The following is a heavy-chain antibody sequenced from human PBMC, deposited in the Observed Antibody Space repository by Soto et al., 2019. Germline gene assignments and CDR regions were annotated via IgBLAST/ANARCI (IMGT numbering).Heavy chain of an antibody. D-gene: IGHD5-12*01. CDR1: GGTFSSYA. J-gene: IGHJ3*02. CDR3: ARDSKSRALATITAFDI. V-gene: IGHV1-69*13. Sequence: SVRVSCKASGGTFSSYAISWVRQAPGQGLEWMGGMIPISGTTNPAQNLQGGVTITADESTSTAYMELSSLRSEDTAVYYCARDSKSRALATITAFDIWGQGTMVTVSS. CDR2: MIPISGTT.